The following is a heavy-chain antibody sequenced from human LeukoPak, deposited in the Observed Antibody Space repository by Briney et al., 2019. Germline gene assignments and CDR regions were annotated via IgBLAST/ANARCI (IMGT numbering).Heavy chain of an antibody. CDR2: IYSGGST. CDR3: ARDSSNYYDSSGYYYYYGMDV. Sequence: PGGSLRLSCAASGFTVSSNYMSWVRQALGKGLEWVSVIYSGGSTYYADSVKGRFTISRDNSKNTLYLQMNSLRAEDTAVYYCARDSSNYYDSSGYYYYYGMDVWGQGTTVTVSS. V-gene: IGHV3-66*02. J-gene: IGHJ6*02. D-gene: IGHD3-22*01. CDR1: GFTVSSNY.